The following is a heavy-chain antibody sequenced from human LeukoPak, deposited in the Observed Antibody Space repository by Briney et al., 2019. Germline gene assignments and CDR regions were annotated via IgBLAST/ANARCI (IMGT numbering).Heavy chain of an antibody. CDR2: ISGSGGST. D-gene: IGHD3-3*02. Sequence: QPGGSLRLSCAASGFTFSSYGMSWVRQAPGKGLEWVSAISGSGGSTYYADSVKGRFTISRDNSKNTLYLQMNSLRAEDTAVYYCAKDLSPQSAPDYFDYWGQGTLVTVSS. CDR3: AKDLSPQSAPDYFDY. J-gene: IGHJ4*02. CDR1: GFTFSSYG. V-gene: IGHV3-23*01.